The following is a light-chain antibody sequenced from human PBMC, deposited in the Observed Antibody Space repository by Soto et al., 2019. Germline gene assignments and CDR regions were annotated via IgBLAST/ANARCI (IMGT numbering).Light chain of an antibody. V-gene: IGKV3-15*01. CDR1: QSVRHN. J-gene: IGKJ2*01. CDR2: GAS. Sequence: EIVMTQSPATLSVSPGERATLSCRASQSVRHNLAWYQQKPGQAPRLLIYGASTRATAIPARFSGSGSGTDFTLTINSLQSEDFAVYYCLQSNYWPYTFGQGTKVDIK. CDR3: LQSNYWPYT.